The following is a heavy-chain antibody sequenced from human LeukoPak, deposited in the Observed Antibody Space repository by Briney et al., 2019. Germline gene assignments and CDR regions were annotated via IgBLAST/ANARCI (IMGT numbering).Heavy chain of an antibody. D-gene: IGHD3-3*01. CDR2: FDPEDGET. CDR3: ATGGTRILGVVIGNDAFDI. Sequence: ASVKVSCKVSGYTLTELSMHWVRQAPGKGLEWMGGFDPEDGETIYAQKFQGRVTMTEDTSTDTAYMELSSLRSEDTAVYYCATGGTRILGVVIGNDAFDIWGQGTMVTVSS. CDR1: GYTLTELS. J-gene: IGHJ3*02. V-gene: IGHV1-24*01.